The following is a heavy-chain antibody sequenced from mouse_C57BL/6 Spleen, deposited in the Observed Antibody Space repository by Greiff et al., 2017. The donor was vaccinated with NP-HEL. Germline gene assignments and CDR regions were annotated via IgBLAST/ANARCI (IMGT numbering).Heavy chain of an antibody. Sequence: QVQLQQPGAELVKPGASVKLSCKASGYTFTSYWMHWVKQRPGQGLEWIGMIHPNSGSTNYNEKFKSKATLTVDKSSSTAYMQLSSLASEDAAVYYCGRRGDYDRYDAMDYWGQGTSVTVSS. CDR3: GRRGDYDRYDAMDY. J-gene: IGHJ4*01. CDR2: IHPNSGST. D-gene: IGHD2-4*01. CDR1: GYTFTSYW. V-gene: IGHV1-64*01.